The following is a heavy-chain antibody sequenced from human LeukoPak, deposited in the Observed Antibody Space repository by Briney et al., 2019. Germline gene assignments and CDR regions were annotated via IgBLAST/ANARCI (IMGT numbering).Heavy chain of an antibody. CDR2: IYYSGST. CDR3: ARLITCGGECPSYYFDY. V-gene: IGHV4-31*03. J-gene: IGHJ4*02. Sequence: SQTLSLTCTVSGGSISSGGYYWSWIRQHPGKGLEWIGYIYYSGSTYYNPSLKSRVTISVDPSKNQFSLKLSSVTAADTAVYYCARLITCGGECPSYYFDYWGQGTLVTVSS. D-gene: IGHD2-21*01. CDR1: GGSISSGGYY.